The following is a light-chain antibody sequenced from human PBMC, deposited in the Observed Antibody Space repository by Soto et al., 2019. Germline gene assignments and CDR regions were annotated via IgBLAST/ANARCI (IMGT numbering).Light chain of an antibody. CDR1: SSNIGTGYD. J-gene: IGLJ2*01. CDR3: QSYDSSVNGVV. Sequence: QSVLTQPPSVSGAPGQRVTISCTGSSSNIGTGYDVHWYQQLPGTAPKLLMYGNSDRPSGVPDRFSDSKSGTSASLAITGLQAEDEADYYCQSYDSSVNGVVFGGGTQLTVL. V-gene: IGLV1-40*01. CDR2: GNS.